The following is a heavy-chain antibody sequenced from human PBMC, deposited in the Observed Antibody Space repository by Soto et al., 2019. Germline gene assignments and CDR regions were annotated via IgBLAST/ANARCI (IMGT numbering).Heavy chain of an antibody. CDR1: GYTFTSYG. V-gene: IGHV1-18*01. CDR3: LRVRPPFDP. J-gene: IGHJ5*02. Sequence: QVQLVQSGAEVKKPGASVKVSCKASGYTFTSYGISWVRQAPGEGVEWMGWINAYNGNTSYAQKLQGRVTMTTDTATSTADMELRSLRSHDTAVYYCLRVRPPFDPWGHGTLVTVSS. CDR2: INAYNGNT.